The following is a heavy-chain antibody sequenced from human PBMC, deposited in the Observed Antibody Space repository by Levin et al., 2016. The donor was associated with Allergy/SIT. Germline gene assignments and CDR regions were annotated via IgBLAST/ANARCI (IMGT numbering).Heavy chain of an antibody. CDR3: ATAPVVPAAPFDY. V-gene: IGHV1-69*06. CDR1: GGTFSSYA. J-gene: IGHJ4*02. CDR2: IIPIFGTA. D-gene: IGHD2-2*01. Sequence: SVKVSCKASGGTFSSYAISWVRQAPGQGLEWMGGIIPIFGTANYAQKFQGRVTITADKSTSTAYMELSSLRSEDTAVYYCATAPVVPAAPFDYWGQGTLVTVSS.